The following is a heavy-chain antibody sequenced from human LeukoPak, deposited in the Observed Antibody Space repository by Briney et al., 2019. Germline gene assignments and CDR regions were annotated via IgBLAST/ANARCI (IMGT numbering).Heavy chain of an antibody. CDR1: GFIFTNYF. V-gene: IGHV3-7*01. D-gene: IGHD3-3*01. CDR2: IKHDGSEK. Sequence: QSGGSLGLSCAASGFIFTNYFMSWVRQAPGKGLEWVASIKHDGSEKYYVDSVRGRFTISRDNTMNSLYLQMSSLRAEDTAVYYCATDRGWRTSGYYLYYFEYWGQGTLVTFSS. CDR3: ATDRGWRTSGYYLYYFEY. J-gene: IGHJ4*02.